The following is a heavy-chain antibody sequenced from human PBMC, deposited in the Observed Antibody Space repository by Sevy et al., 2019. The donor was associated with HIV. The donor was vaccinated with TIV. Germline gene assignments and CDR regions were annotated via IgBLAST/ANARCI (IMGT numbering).Heavy chain of an antibody. CDR3: ARDFRYYYGSGSYLSLDY. J-gene: IGHJ4*02. D-gene: IGHD3-10*01. CDR2: ISSSSSTI. CDR1: GFTFSSYS. Sequence: GGSLRLSCAASGFTFSSYSMNWVRQAPGKGLEWVSYISSSSSTIYYADSVKGRFTISRDKAKNSLYLQMNSLRDEDTAVYYCARDFRYYYGSGSYLSLDYWGQGTLVTVSS. V-gene: IGHV3-48*02.